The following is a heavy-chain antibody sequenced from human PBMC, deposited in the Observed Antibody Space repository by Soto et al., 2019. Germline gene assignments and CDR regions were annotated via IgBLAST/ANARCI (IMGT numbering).Heavy chain of an antibody. Sequence: QVQLVESGGGVVQPGMSLRLSCAASGFTFSTYGMHWVRQAPGKGLEWVALISYHGSNRYYADSVKGRFTISRDNSKNTLYLQMNNLRADDTAIYYCVKGNDFGIYWGQGILVTVSS. CDR3: VKGNDFGIY. J-gene: IGHJ4*02. V-gene: IGHV3-30*18. CDR2: ISYHGSNR. D-gene: IGHD1-1*01. CDR1: GFTFSTYG.